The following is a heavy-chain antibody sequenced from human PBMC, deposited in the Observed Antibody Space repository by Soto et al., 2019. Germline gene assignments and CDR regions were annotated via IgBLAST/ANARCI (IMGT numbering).Heavy chain of an antibody. CDR3: ARADYYDSSGYYYAHDY. J-gene: IGHJ4*02. CDR1: GGSISSGDYY. V-gene: IGHV4-30-4*01. D-gene: IGHD3-22*01. Sequence: SETLSLTWTVSGGSISSGDYYWSWIRQPPGKGLEWIGYIYYSGSTYYNPSLKSRVTISVDTSKNQFSLKLSSVTAADTAVYYCARADYYDSSGYYYAHDYWGQGTLVTVSS. CDR2: IYYSGST.